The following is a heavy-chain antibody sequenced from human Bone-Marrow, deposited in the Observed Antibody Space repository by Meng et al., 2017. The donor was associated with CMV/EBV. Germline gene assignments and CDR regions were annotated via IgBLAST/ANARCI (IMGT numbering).Heavy chain of an antibody. CDR2: TYYRSKWYN. J-gene: IGHJ6*02. D-gene: IGHD3-3*01. CDR3: ASMLPPFWSGYYGIYYYYGMDV. CDR1: GDSASSNSAA. Sequence: LRLSCAISGDSASSNSAAWNWIRQSPSRGLAWLGRTYYRSKWYNDYAVYVKSRITINPDTSKNQFSLQLNSVTPEDTAVYYCASMLPPFWSGYYGIYYYYGMDVWGQGTTVTVSS. V-gene: IGHV6-1*01.